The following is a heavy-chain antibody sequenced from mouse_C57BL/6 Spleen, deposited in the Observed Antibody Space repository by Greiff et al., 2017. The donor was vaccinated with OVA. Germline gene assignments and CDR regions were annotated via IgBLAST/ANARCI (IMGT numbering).Heavy chain of an antibody. CDR1: GYAFTNYL. CDR3: ARSSSSGLFAY. Sequence: QVQLQQSGAELVRPGTSVKVSCKASGYAFTNYLIEWVKQRPGQGLEWIGVINPGSGGTNYNEKFKGKATLTADKSSSTAYMQLSSLTSEDSAVYFCARSSSSGLFAYWGQGTLVTVSA. V-gene: IGHV1-54*01. J-gene: IGHJ3*01. CDR2: INPGSGGT. D-gene: IGHD1-3*01.